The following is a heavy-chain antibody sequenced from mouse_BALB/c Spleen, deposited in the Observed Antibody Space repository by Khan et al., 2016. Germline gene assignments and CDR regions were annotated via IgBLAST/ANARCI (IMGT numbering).Heavy chain of an antibody. CDR2: IDPAIGHT. Sequence: VQLQQSGAELVKPGASVKLSCTASGFHIKDTYMHWVRQRPEQGLAWIGRIDPAIGHTQYDPKFLVKAPITADTSSNTAFPPLSGLTSEDSAVYCSAPLTGTFDYWAQGSAIT. CDR1: GFHIKDTY. CDR3: APLTGTFDY. J-gene: IGHJ2*01. D-gene: IGHD4-1*01. V-gene: IGHV14-3*02.